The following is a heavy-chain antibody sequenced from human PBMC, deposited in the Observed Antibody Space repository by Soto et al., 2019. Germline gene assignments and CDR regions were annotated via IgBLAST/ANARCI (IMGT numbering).Heavy chain of an antibody. CDR2: IYWNDDK. Sequence: QITLKESGPTLVKPTQTLTLTCTFSGFSLSTIGVGVGWIRQPPGKALEWLALIYWNDDKRFSPPLRSRLTITKGTSKNQVVLIMTKMDPVDTATYYCAHSPQSSGSYLSSTFAYWGQGTLVTVSS. V-gene: IGHV2-5*01. J-gene: IGHJ4*02. CDR3: AHSPQSSGSYLSSTFAY. CDR1: GFSLSTIGVG. D-gene: IGHD6-19*01.